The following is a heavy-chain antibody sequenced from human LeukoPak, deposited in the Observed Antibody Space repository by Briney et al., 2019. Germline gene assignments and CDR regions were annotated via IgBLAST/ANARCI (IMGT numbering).Heavy chain of an antibody. CDR2: ISASGDST. J-gene: IGHJ4*02. Sequence: PGGSLRLSCAASGFTFSTYGMGWVRQAPGKGLARVSGISASGDSTYNAESVRGRFTISRDNSKNMLYLQMNSLRVDDTAVYYCAKGVEWLVAGLIDDWGQGTLVSVSS. V-gene: IGHV3-23*01. D-gene: IGHD3-3*01. CDR3: AKGVEWLVAGLIDD. CDR1: GFTFSTYG.